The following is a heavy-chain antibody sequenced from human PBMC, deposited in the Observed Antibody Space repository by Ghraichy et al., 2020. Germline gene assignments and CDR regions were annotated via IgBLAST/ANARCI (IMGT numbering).Heavy chain of an antibody. CDR2: MKATNSGGTT. V-gene: IGHV3-15*01. J-gene: IGHJ4*02. Sequence: LTCAASGFRFNNAWMSWVRQAPGKGLEWIGRMKATNSGGTTDYAAAVKGRFTISRDDSKNTLYLQMNSLNTEDTGVYYCSAPNMVRGVISFDYWGQGTLVSVSS. CDR3: SAPNMVRGVISFDY. D-gene: IGHD3-10*01. CDR1: GFRFNNAW.